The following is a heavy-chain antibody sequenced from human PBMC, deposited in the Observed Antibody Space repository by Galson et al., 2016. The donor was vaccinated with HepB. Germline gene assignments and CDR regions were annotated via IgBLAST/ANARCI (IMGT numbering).Heavy chain of an antibody. CDR2: INPRGGRT. J-gene: IGHJ4*02. CDR3: ASDPIGHGGSYEFDY. Sequence: SVKASCKASGYIFTSSYMHWVRQAPGQGLEWMGIINPRGGRTSYAQKYQGRVTMTRDTSTSTVYMELSSLTSEDTAVYYCASDPIGHGGSYEFDYWGQGTQVTVSS. V-gene: IGHV1-46*03. CDR1: GYIFTSSY. D-gene: IGHD4-23*01.